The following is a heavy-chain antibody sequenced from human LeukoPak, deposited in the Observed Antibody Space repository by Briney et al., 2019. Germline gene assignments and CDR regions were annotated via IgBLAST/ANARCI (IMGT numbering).Heavy chain of an antibody. J-gene: IGHJ4*02. CDR2: SSGSGVST. D-gene: IGHD3-16*01. CDR1: GFTFGSYA. V-gene: IGHV3-23*01. CDR3: AKDGLRLGELNY. Sequence: GGSLRLSCAASGFTFGSYAMSLVRQAPGKRLECVSASSGSGVSTYYADSVKGRFTISRDNSTNTLYLQMNSLRAEDTAVYYCAKDGLRLGELNYWGQGTLVTVSS.